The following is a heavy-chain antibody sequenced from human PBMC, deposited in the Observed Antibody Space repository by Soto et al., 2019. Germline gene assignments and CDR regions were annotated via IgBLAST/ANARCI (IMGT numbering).Heavy chain of an antibody. CDR3: TRDIGGKGGY. D-gene: IGHD3-10*01. J-gene: IGHJ4*02. CDR2: IDEYGSTI. V-gene: IGHV3-74*01. CDR1: GFSFSSYW. Sequence: PCGSLRLSCAASGFSFSSYWMHWVRQVPGKGLLWVSRIDEYGSTINYADSVKGRFTISRDNARNTLYLEMNSLRAEDTALYYCTRDIGGKGGYWGPGTLVTVSS.